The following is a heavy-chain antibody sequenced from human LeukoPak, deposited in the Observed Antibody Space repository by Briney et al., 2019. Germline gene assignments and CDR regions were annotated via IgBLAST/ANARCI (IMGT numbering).Heavy chain of an antibody. CDR1: GGSISSSSYY. J-gene: IGHJ4*02. CDR2: IYYSGST. V-gene: IGHV4-39*07. CDR3: AREGGRVFDY. D-gene: IGHD1-26*01. Sequence: PSETLSLTCTVSGGSISSSSYYWGWIRQPPGKGLEWIGSIYYSGSTYYNPSLKSRVTISVDTSKNQFSLKLSSVTAADTAVYYCAREGGRVFDYWGQGTLVTVSS.